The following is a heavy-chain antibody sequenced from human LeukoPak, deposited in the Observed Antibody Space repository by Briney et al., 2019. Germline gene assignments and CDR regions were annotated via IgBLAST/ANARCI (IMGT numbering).Heavy chain of an antibody. CDR1: GFTFSSYG. CDR3: AKSVPPRGIAAAAYNWFDP. CDR2: ISYDGSNK. V-gene: IGHV3-30*18. J-gene: IGHJ5*02. Sequence: QTGGSLRLSCAASGFTFSSYGMHWVRQAPGKGLEWVAVISYDGSNKYYADSVKGRFTISRDNSKNTLYLQMNSLRAEDTAVYYCAKSVPPRGIAAAAYNWFDPWGQGTLVTVSS. D-gene: IGHD6-13*01.